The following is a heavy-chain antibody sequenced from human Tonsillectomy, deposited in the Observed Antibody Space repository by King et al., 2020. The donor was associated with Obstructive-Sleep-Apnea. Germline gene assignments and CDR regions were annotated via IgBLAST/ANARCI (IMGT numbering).Heavy chain of an antibody. V-gene: IGHV2-70*11. Sequence: TLKESGPALVKPTQTLTLTCTFSGFSLSTSGMCVSWIRQPPGKALEWLARIDWDDDKYYSTPLRTRLTISKDTSKNQVVLTMTNMDPVDTATYYCARMRVQNGLGGMDVWGQGTTVTVSS. CDR1: GFSLSTSGMC. D-gene: IGHD6-19*01. CDR3: ARMRVQNGLGGMDV. CDR2: IDWDDDK. J-gene: IGHJ6*02.